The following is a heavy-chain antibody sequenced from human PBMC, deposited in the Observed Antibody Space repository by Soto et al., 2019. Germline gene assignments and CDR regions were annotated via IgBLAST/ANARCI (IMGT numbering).Heavy chain of an antibody. V-gene: IGHV3-21*01. Sequence: EVQLVESGGGLVKPGGSLRLSCAASGFTFSSYSMNWVRQAPGKGLEWVSSISSSSSYIYYADSVKGRFTISRDNAKNSLYLQRNSLRAEDTAVYYCARAVEIFGVARGYFDYWGQGTLVTVSS. CDR3: ARAVEIFGVARGYFDY. CDR2: ISSSSSYI. J-gene: IGHJ4*02. CDR1: GFTFSSYS. D-gene: IGHD3-3*01.